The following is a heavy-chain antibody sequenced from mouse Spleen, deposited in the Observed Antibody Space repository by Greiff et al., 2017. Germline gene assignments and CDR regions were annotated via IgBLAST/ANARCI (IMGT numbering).Heavy chain of an antibody. CDR3: VRDYDHDY. Sequence: GGGLVQPKGSLKLSCAASGFTFNTYAMNWVRQAPGKGLEWVARIRSKSNNYATYYADSVKDRFTISRDDSQSMLYLQMNNLKTEDTAMYYCVRDYDHDYWGQGTTLTVSS. CDR1: GFTFNTYA. D-gene: IGHD2-12*01. V-gene: IGHV10-1*02. J-gene: IGHJ2*01. CDR2: IRSKSNNYAT.